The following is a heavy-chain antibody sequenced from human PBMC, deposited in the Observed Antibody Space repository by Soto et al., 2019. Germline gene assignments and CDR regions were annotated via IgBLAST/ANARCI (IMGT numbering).Heavy chain of an antibody. CDR3: ARLNTGWYFDL. Sequence: QVQLVESGGGVVQPGRSLRLSCAASGFTFSNFGMHWVRQAPCKGLEWVAVIWYDGSNEYYPDSVKGRFTISRDNSKNTLYLQMNSLRAEDTAVYYCARLNTGWYFDLWGRGTLVTVSS. V-gene: IGHV3-33*01. CDR2: IWYDGSNE. D-gene: IGHD4-17*01. J-gene: IGHJ2*01. CDR1: GFTFSNFG.